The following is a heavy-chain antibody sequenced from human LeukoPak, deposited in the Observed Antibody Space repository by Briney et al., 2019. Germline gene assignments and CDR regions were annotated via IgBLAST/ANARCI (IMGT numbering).Heavy chain of an antibody. CDR1: GGSISSSNYY. CDR3: ARGRILGLESFFDL. V-gene: IGHV4-39*01. CDR2: IHYSGST. Sequence: PSETLSLTCTVSGGSISSSNYYWAWIRQPPGKGLEWIGSIHYSGSTYYNPSLKSRVTISVDTSKNQFSLKLTSVTATDTAVYYCARGRILGLESFFDLWGQGTLVTVSS. D-gene: IGHD3-16*01. J-gene: IGHJ4*02.